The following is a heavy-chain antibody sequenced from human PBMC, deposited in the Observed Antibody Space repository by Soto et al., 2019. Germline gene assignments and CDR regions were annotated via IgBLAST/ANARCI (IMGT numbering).Heavy chain of an antibody. CDR3: ARDPGLPGKYWYFDL. D-gene: IGHD4-17*01. V-gene: IGHV1-2*04. CDR1: GYKFTNYY. CDR2: VNPKRGDA. Sequence: QVVLVQSGAEVKKPGDSVKVSCKSSGYKFTNYYIHWVRQAPGQGPEWMGWVNPKRGDAIYSQKFHGWVTMTTDMATTTAYLEVNSLKTDDTDVYFCARDPGLPGKYWYFDLWGRGTLVTVSS. J-gene: IGHJ2*01.